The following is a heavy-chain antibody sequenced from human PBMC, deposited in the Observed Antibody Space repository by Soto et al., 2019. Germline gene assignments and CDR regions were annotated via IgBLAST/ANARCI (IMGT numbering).Heavy chain of an antibody. D-gene: IGHD5-12*01. CDR1: GVTFSRQD. CDR2: IIHIFGTP. J-gene: IGHJ4*02. CDR3: ATNEGRDGYSFAY. V-gene: IGHV1-69*01. Sequence: QVQLVQSGAEVKKPGSSVKVSCTASGVTFSRQDMRWVRQAPGQGLEWMGGIIHIFGTPQYAEKFQDRVTITADESTSTAYMELSSLTSEDTAVYYCATNEGRDGYSFAYWGQGTLVTVSS.